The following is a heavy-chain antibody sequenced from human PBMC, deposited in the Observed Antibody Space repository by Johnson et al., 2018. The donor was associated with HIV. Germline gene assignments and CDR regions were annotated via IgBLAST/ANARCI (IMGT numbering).Heavy chain of an antibody. Sequence: VQLVESGGGVVRPGGSLRLSCAASGFTFDDYGMSWVRQAPGKGLEWVSGINWNGGSTGYADSVKGRFTISRDNAKNSLYLQMNSLRAEDTAVYYCARDRRGHLSWSSDAFDIWGQGTMVTVSS. CDR3: ARDRRGHLSWSSDAFDI. D-gene: IGHD6-13*01. CDR2: INWNGGST. J-gene: IGHJ3*02. CDR1: GFTFDDYG. V-gene: IGHV3-20*04.